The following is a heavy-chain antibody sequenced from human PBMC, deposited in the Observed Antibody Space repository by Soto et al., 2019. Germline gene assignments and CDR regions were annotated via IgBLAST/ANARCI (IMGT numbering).Heavy chain of an antibody. CDR3: ARGRGYSGDDHYYYFDMDV. J-gene: IGHJ6*02. V-gene: IGHV1-69*13. D-gene: IGHD5-12*01. CDR2: SIPIFGTA. Sequence: AVKVSCKASGGTFNNYPITWVRQAPGQGLEWMGGSIPIFGTANYAQKFQGRVTISVDESTSTAYMELSSLRSEDTAVYYCARGRGYSGDDHYYYFDMDVWGQGTPVTVSS. CDR1: GGTFNNYP.